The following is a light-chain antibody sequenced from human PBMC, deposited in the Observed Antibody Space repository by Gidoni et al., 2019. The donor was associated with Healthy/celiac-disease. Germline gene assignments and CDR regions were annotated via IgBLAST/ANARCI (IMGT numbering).Light chain of an antibody. Sequence: QSVLTQPPSVSGAPGQRVTISCTGSSSNIGAGYDVHWYQHLPGTAPKLLIYGNSNRPSWVPYRFSGSKSATSASLAITGLQAEDEADYYCQSYDRSLSGSVFGGGTKLTVL. CDR1: SSNIGAGYD. CDR2: GNS. J-gene: IGLJ3*02. CDR3: QSYDRSLSGSV. V-gene: IGLV1-40*01.